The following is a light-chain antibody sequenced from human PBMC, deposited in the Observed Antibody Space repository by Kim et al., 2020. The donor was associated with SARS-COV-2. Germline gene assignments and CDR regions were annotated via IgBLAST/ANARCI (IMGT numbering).Light chain of an antibody. Sequence: ELTQPPSESGTPGQRVTISCSGSSSNIESNTVNWFQQLPGTAPKLLIYSNNHRSSGVPDRFSGSKSGTSASLAISGLQSEDEAVYYCAAWDDSLNGAVFGGGTQLTVL. J-gene: IGLJ2*01. CDR2: SNN. V-gene: IGLV1-44*01. CDR1: SSNIESNT. CDR3: AAWDDSLNGAV.